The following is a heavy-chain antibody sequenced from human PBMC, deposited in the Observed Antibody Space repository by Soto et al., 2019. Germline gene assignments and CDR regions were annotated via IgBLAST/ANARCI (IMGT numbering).Heavy chain of an antibody. Sequence: QVQLVQSGAEVKKPGASVKVSCTASGYTFTHYAIHWVRHAPGQRLEWMGFINAGSGNTKYSQTFQGRLTFTKDTSASTAYKGLSSLGSEDTAINYCARGLAAEGARGQGTLVTVSS. V-gene: IGHV1-3*01. CDR1: GYTFTHYA. CDR2: INAGSGNT. CDR3: ARGLAAEGA. J-gene: IGHJ4*02. D-gene: IGHD6-13*01.